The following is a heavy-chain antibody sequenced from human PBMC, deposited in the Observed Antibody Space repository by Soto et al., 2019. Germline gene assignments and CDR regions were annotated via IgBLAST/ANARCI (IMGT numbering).Heavy chain of an antibody. CDR1: GFIFSNYW. J-gene: IGHJ4*02. D-gene: IGHD1-1*01. CDR2: ISNDGSIT. CDR3: AKDLTWNQADY. V-gene: IGHV3-74*03. Sequence: GGSLRLSCEASGFIFSNYWMHWVRQTPGTGLVWVSHISNDGSITKYADSVKGRFTISRDNAKNTLYLQMNSLRAEDTAVYYCAKDLTWNQADYWGQGALVTVSS.